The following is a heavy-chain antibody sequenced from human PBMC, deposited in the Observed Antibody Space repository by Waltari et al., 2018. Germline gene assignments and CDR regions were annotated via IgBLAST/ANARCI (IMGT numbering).Heavy chain of an antibody. J-gene: IGHJ4*02. CDR3: ARNVSSISSSRDAFDY. CDR1: GGSISSSSYY. CDR2: IYSSGST. D-gene: IGHD6-13*01. Sequence: QLQLQESGPGLVKPSETLSLTCTVSGGSISSSSYYWGWIRQPPGKGLEWSGSIYSSGSTYYNPSLKSRVTISEDTSKIQFSLKLSSVPAADTAVYYCARNVSSISSSRDAFDYWGQGTLVSVSS. V-gene: IGHV4-39*07.